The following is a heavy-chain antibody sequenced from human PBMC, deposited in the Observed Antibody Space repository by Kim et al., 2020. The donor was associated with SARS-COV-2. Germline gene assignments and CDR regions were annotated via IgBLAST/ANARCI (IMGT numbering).Heavy chain of an antibody. J-gene: IGHJ6*02. V-gene: IGHV4-34*01. D-gene: IGHD3-3*01. Sequence: RVTISVDTSKNQFSLKLSSVTAADTAVYYCARGPDLYDFWSGYSYYGMDVWGQGTTVTVSS. CDR3: ARGPDLYDFWSGYSYYGMDV.